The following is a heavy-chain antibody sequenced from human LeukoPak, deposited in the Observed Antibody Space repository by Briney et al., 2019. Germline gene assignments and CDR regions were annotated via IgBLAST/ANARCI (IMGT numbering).Heavy chain of an antibody. CDR3: ARIGMENFYDL. CDR1: GFTFSGFS. D-gene: IGHD2/OR15-2a*01. J-gene: IGHJ5*02. V-gene: IGHV3-64*02. Sequence: GGSLRLSCAASGFTFSGFSMHWIRQAPGRGLGYVSAINGNGDKTFYTDSVRGRFTIFRDNSKNTLFLQMGSLRGEDTALYFCARIGMENFYDLWGQGTLVTISS. CDR2: INGNGDKT.